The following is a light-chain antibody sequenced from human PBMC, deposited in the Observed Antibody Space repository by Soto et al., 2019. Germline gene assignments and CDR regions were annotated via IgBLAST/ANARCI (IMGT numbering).Light chain of an antibody. CDR1: QSVSSSY. CDR3: QQYGSSPPCT. CDR2: GAS. Sequence: EIVLTQSPGTLSLSPGEGATLSCRASQSVSSSYLAWYQQKPGQAPRLLIYGASSRATGVPDRFSGSGSGTEFTLTISRLEPEDFAVYYCQQYGSSPPCTFGQGNKLEIK. V-gene: IGKV3-20*01. J-gene: IGKJ2*02.